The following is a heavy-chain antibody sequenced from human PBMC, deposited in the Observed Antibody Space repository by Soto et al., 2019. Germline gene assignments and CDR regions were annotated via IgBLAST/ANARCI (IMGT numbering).Heavy chain of an antibody. J-gene: IGHJ4*02. D-gene: IGHD5-18*01. CDR1: GFTFSSYA. CDR2: ISYDGSNK. Sequence: GGSLRLSCAASGFTFSSYAMHWVRQAPGKGLEWVAVISYDGSNKYYADSVKGRFTISRDNSKNTLYLQMNSLRAEDTAVYYCARAGWIQLWSPFDYWGQGTLVTVSS. V-gene: IGHV3-30-3*01. CDR3: ARAGWIQLWSPFDY.